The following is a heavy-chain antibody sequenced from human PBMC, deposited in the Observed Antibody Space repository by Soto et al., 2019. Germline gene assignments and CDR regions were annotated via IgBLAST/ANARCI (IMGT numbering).Heavy chain of an antibody. J-gene: IGHJ3*02. D-gene: IGHD6-19*01. CDR1: GYRFTDYW. CDR2: MYPGDSDT. V-gene: IGHV5-51*01. Sequence: GESLKISCKGSGYRFTDYWIGWVRQMPGKGLEWMGIMYPGDSDTIYSPPFQGQVTISVDKSTNTAYLQWGSLKASDSAMYYCAGGVVVAGTTNGFEIWGQGTMVTVSS. CDR3: AGGVVVAGTTNGFEI.